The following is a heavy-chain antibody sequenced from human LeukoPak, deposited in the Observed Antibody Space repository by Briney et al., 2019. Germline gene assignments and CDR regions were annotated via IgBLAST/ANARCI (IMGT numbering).Heavy chain of an antibody. J-gene: IGHJ4*02. CDR1: GGSISSSSYY. D-gene: IGHD6-19*01. Sequence: SSETLSLTCTVSGGSISSSSYYWGWIRQPPGKGLEWIGSIYYSGSTYYNPSLKSRVTISVDTSKNQFSLKLSSVTAADTAVYYCARVEGMGSSGWPTDYWGQGTLVTVSS. CDR2: IYYSGST. V-gene: IGHV4-39*01. CDR3: ARVEGMGSSGWPTDY.